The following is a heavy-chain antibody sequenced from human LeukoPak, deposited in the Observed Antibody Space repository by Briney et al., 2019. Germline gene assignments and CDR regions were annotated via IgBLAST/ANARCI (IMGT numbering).Heavy chain of an antibody. V-gene: IGHV4-59*01. CDR2: IYYSGST. CDR3: ARDLGDCSSTSCYSAANWFDP. D-gene: IGHD2-2*01. Sequence: PSETLSLTCTVSGGSISSYYWSWIRQPPGKGLEWIGYIYYSGSTNYNPSLKSRVTISVDTSKNQFSLKLSSVTAVDTAVYYCARDLGDCSSTSCYSAANWFDPWGQGTLVTVSS. CDR1: GGSISSYY. J-gene: IGHJ5*02.